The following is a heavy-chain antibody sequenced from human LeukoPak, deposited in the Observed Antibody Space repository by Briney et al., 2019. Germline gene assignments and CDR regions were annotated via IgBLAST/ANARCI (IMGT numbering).Heavy chain of an antibody. CDR2: IYYSGGT. D-gene: IGHD6-6*01. CDR3: AREPEYSSSSVAFDI. J-gene: IGHJ3*02. Sequence: SETLSLTCTVSGGSISSSSYYWGWIRQPPGKGLEWIGSIYYSGGTYYNPSLRSRVTISVDTSKNQFSLKLSSVTAADTAVYYCAREPEYSSSSVAFDIWGQGTMVTVSS. V-gene: IGHV4-39*07. CDR1: GGSISSSSYY.